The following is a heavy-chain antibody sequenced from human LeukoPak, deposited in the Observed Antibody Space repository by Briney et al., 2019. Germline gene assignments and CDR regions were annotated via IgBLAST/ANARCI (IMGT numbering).Heavy chain of an antibody. D-gene: IGHD3-10*01. Sequence: GGSLRLSCAASGFTVSTNYMNWVRQAPGKGLEWVSVIYSGGSTYYADSVKGRFTISGDNSKNTLYLQMNSLRAEDTAVYYCARDRSWFGEYYFDYWGQGTLVTVSS. V-gene: IGHV3-53*01. CDR2: IYSGGST. CDR3: ARDRSWFGEYYFDY. J-gene: IGHJ4*02. CDR1: GFTVSTNY.